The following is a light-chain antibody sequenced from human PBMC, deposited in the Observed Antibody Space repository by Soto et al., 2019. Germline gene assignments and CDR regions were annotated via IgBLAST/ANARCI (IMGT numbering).Light chain of an antibody. V-gene: IGKV3D-15*01. CDR2: GAS. J-gene: IGKJ5*01. Sequence: EIVMTQSPATLSVSPGERATLSCRASQSVSSNLAWYQQKPGQAPRLLIYGASTRATGIPARISGSGSGTEFTLTISSLQSEDFAVYYCQQYNTWPPHLGQGTRLEIK. CDR1: QSVSSN. CDR3: QQYNTWPPH.